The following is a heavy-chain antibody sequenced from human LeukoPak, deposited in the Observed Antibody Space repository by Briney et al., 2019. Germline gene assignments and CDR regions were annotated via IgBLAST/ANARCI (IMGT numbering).Heavy chain of an antibody. CDR1: GFTFSSYA. V-gene: IGHV3-23*01. CDR3: AIIPRAAAGPSARSPFHY. Sequence: GGSLRLSCAASGFTFSSYAMSWVRQAPGKGLEWVSAISGSGGSTYYADSVKGRFTISRDNAKNSLYLQMNSLRAEDTAVYYCAIIPRAAAGPSARSPFHYWGQGTLVTVSS. CDR2: ISGSGGST. J-gene: IGHJ4*02. D-gene: IGHD6-13*01.